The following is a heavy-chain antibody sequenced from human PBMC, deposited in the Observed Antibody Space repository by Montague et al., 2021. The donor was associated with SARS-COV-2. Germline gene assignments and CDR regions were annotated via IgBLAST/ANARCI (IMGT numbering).Heavy chain of an antibody. CDR3: ARDRDSSGWFDY. CDR1: GFTFSSYS. CDR2: ISSGSSYI. Sequence: SLRLSCAASGFTFSSYSMNWVRQAPGKGLEWVSSISSGSSYIYYADSVKGRFTISRDNAKNSLYLQMNSLRAEDTAVYYCARDRDSSGWFDYWGQGTLVTVSS. D-gene: IGHD6-19*01. J-gene: IGHJ4*02. V-gene: IGHV3-21*01.